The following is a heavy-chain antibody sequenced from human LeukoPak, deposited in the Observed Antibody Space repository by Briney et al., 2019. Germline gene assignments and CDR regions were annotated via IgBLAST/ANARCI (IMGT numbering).Heavy chain of an antibody. J-gene: IGHJ4*02. CDR2: ITGTGDGT. D-gene: IGHD3-10*01. CDR3: ARGGESYYGSGSHDY. V-gene: IGHV3-23*01. CDR1: GFTFSTYA. Sequence: GGSLRLSCAASGFTFSTYAMTWVRQAPGKGLEWVSSITGTGDGTSAADSVKGRFTISRDSSKHTLYLQMNSLRAEDTAVYYCARGGESYYGSGSHDYWGQGTLVTVSS.